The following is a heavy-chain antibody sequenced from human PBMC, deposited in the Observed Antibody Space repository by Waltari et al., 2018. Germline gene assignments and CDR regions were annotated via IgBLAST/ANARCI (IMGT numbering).Heavy chain of an antibody. CDR2: INPNSGGT. CDR1: GYTFTGYY. Sequence: QVQLVQSGAEVKKPGASVKVSCKASGYTFTGYYIPWVRQAPGQGLEWRGWINPNSGGTNYAQKFQGWVTMTRDTSISTAYMELNRLRSDDTAVYYCARGWVYGSSGDLDSWGQGTLVTVSS. J-gene: IGHJ4*02. CDR3: ARGWVYGSSGDLDS. V-gene: IGHV1-2*04. D-gene: IGHD3-22*01.